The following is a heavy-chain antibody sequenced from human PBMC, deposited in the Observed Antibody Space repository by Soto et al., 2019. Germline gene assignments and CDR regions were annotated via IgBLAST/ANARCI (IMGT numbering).Heavy chain of an antibody. D-gene: IGHD3-22*01. CDR2: IKQGGSEK. Sequence: GGSLRLSCAASGFTFSSYSMNWVRQAPGKGLEWVSNIKQGGSEKYYVDSVKGRFTISRDNAKNSLYLQMNSLRAEDTAVYYCARDLYYYDSSGYYYDYYYGMDVWGQGTTVTVSS. J-gene: IGHJ6*02. CDR1: GFTFSSYS. CDR3: ARDLYYYDSSGYYYDYYYGMDV. V-gene: IGHV3-7*03.